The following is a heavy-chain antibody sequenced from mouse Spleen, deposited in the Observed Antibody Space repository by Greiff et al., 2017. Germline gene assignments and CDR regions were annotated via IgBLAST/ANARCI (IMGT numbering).Heavy chain of an antibody. V-gene: IGHV1-22*01. CDR3: ARGGVRYYFDY. CDR2: INPNNGGT. Sequence: VHVKQSGPELVKPGASVKMSCKASGYTFTDYNMHWVKQSHGKSLEWIGYINPNNGGTSYNQKFKGKATLTVNKSSSTAYMELRSLTSEDSAVYYRARGGVRYYFDYWGQGTTLTVSS. D-gene: IGHD1-1*01. J-gene: IGHJ2*01. CDR1: GYTFTDYN.